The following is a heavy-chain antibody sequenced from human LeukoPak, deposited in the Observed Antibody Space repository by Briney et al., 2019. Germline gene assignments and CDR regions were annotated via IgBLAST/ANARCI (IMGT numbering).Heavy chain of an antibody. CDR3: ARQNPWLLGGPNWFDP. CDR2: IYPGGSDT. Sequence: GESLKISCKGSGYSFTSYWIGWVRQVPGKGLEWMGIIYPGGSDTRYSPSFQGQVTISADKSISTAYLQWSSLKASGTAMYYCARQNPWLLGGPNWFDPWGQGTLVTVSS. V-gene: IGHV5-51*01. D-gene: IGHD3-22*01. CDR1: GYSFTSYW. J-gene: IGHJ5*02.